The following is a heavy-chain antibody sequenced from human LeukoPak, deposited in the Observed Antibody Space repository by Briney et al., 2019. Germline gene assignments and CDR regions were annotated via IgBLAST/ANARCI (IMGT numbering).Heavy chain of an antibody. V-gene: IGHV1-2*02. CDR2: INPNSGGT. D-gene: IGHD3-22*01. Sequence: ASVKVSCKTSGYRFTGYYMHWVRQAPGQGLEWMGWINPNSGGTNYAQKFQGRVTMTRDTSISTAYMELSRLRSDDTAVYYCARGYYDSSAYYSADYWGQGTLVTVSS. J-gene: IGHJ4*02. CDR3: ARGYYDSSAYYSADY. CDR1: GYRFTGYY.